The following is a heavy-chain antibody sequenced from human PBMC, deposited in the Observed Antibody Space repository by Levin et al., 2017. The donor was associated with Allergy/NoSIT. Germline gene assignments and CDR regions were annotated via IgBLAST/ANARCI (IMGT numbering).Heavy chain of an antibody. Sequence: PGESLKISCKASGGTFSSYAISWVRQAPGQGLEWMGGIIPIFGTANYAQKFQGRVTITADKSTSTAYMELSSLRSEDTAVYYCASGTGTSYYYYYGMDVWGQGTTVTVSS. V-gene: IGHV1-69*06. CDR1: GGTFSSYA. CDR2: IIPIFGTA. J-gene: IGHJ6*02. CDR3: ASGTGTSYYYYYGMDV. D-gene: IGHD1-7*01.